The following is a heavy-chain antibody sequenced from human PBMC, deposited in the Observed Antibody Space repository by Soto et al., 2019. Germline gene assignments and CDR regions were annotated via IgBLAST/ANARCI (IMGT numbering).Heavy chain of an antibody. CDR3: ARDQTGITTAGGGRIDY. CDR2: MSYDGSNK. CDR1: GFTFSIYA. D-gene: IGHD6-13*01. Sequence: QVQLVESGGGVVQPGRSLRLSCAASGFTFSIYAMHWVRQPPGTGLECVAIMSYDGSNKYYADSVKGRFTISRDNSKNTLYLQMNSLRAEDTAVYYCARDQTGITTAGGGRIDYWGQGTLVTVSS. V-gene: IGHV3-30-3*01. J-gene: IGHJ4*02.